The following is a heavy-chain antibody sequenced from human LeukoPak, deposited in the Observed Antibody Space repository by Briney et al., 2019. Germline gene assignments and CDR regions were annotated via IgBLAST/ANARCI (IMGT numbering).Heavy chain of an antibody. CDR2: ISGSGGST. CDR3: AKDVTDCSSTSCYHAPGFDY. J-gene: IGHJ4*02. D-gene: IGHD2-2*01. CDR1: GFTFSSYS. Sequence: GGSLRLSCAASGFTFSSYSMNWVRQAPGKGLEWVSAISGSGGSTYSADSVKGRFTISRVNSKNTLYLQMNSLRAEDTAVYYCAKDVTDCSSTSCYHAPGFDYWGQGTLVTVSS. V-gene: IGHV3-23*01.